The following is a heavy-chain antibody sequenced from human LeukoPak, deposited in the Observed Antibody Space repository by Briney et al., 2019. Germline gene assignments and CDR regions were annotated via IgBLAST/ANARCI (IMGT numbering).Heavy chain of an antibody. CDR3: ARGIVVIQDALGTGWYFDL. J-gene: IGHJ2*01. Sequence: ASVKVSCKASGYTFTSYGISWVRQAPGQGLEWMGWISAYNGNTNYAQKLQGRVTMTTDTSTSTAYMELRSLRSDDTAVYYCARGIVVIQDALGTGWYFDLWGRGTLVTVSS. D-gene: IGHD2-2*01. CDR1: GYTFTSYG. V-gene: IGHV1-18*01. CDR2: ISAYNGNT.